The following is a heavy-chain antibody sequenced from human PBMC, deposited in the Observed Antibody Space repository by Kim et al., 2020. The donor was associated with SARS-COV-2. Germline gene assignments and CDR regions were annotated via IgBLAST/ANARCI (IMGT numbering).Heavy chain of an antibody. D-gene: IGHD3-22*01. J-gene: IGHJ3*02. Sequence: DSGKGRFTISRDNSKNTLYLQMNSLRAEDTAVYYCAKGRITMIVVGPFDIWGQGTMVTVSS. V-gene: IGHV3-23*01. CDR3: AKGRITMIVVGPFDI.